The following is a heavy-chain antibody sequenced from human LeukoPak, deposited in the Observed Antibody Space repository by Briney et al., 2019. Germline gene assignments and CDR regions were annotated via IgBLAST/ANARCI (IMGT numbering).Heavy chain of an antibody. D-gene: IGHD2-15*01. Sequence: SETLSLTCTVSGGSINNYYWSWVRQPAGKGLEWIGRIYTRGSTKYNPSLKSRVTMSVDTSKNQFSLKLSSVTAADTAVYYCARGRYCSADICSGGDAFDIWGQGTMVSVSS. J-gene: IGHJ3*02. V-gene: IGHV4-4*07. CDR1: GGSINNYY. CDR2: IYTRGST. CDR3: ARGRYCSADICSGGDAFDI.